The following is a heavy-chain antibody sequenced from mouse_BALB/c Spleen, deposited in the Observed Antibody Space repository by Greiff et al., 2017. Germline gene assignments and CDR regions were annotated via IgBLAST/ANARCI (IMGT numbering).Heavy chain of an antibody. J-gene: IGHJ4*01. CDR3: ARLPYHGNAMDY. Sequence: EVKVVESGGGLVKPGGSLKLSCAASGFAFSSYDMSWVRQTPEKRLEWVAYISSGGGSTYYPDTVKGRFTISRDNAKNTLYLQMSSLKSEDTAMYYCARLPYHGNAMDYWGQGTSVTVSS. CDR2: ISSGGGST. CDR1: GFAFSSYD. D-gene: IGHD2-10*01. V-gene: IGHV5-12-1*01.